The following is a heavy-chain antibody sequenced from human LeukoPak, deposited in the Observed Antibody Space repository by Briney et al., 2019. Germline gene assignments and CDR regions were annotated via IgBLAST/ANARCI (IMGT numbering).Heavy chain of an antibody. CDR1: GFTFSSYW. Sequence: QPGGSLRLSCAASGFTFSSYWVHWVRQAPGKGLVWVSRINSDGSSTSYADSVKGRFTISRDNAKNTLYLQMNSLRAEDTAVYYCARVTSSGFYDAFDIWGQGTMVTVSS. CDR3: ARVTSSGFYDAFDI. V-gene: IGHV3-74*01. D-gene: IGHD6-19*01. CDR2: INSDGSST. J-gene: IGHJ3*02.